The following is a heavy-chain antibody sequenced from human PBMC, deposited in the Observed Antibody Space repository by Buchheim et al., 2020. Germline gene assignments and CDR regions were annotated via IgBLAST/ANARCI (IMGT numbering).Heavy chain of an antibody. Sequence: EAQLVGSGGGLVQPGGSLRLSCAASGFSFSSCWMHWVRQTPGKGLLWVSRTNTDGTYTSYADSVKGRFTISRDNARNMVYLEMNSLRAEDTAVYYCVSPGIRDGYDFDYWGQGT. V-gene: IGHV3-74*01. CDR3: VSPGIRDGYDFDY. CDR1: GFSFSSCW. J-gene: IGHJ4*02. D-gene: IGHD5-24*01. CDR2: TNTDGTYT.